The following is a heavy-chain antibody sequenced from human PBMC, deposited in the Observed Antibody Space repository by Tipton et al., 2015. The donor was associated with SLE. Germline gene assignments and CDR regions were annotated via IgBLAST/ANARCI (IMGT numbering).Heavy chain of an antibody. CDR1: GFTFRSYG. D-gene: IGHD1-1*01. J-gene: IGHJ4*02. CDR3: AKDWKWGFDY. V-gene: IGHV3-30*18. CDR2: ISYDGSNK. Sequence: RSLRLSCAASGFTFRSYGMHWVRQAPGKGLEWVAVISYDGSNKYYVDSVKGRFTISRDNSKNTLYLQMNSLRAEDTAVYYCAKDWKWGFDYWGQGTLVTVSS.